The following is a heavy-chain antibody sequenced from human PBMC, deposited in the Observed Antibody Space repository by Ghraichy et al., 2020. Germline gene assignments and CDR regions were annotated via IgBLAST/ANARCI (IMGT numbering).Heavy chain of an antibody. V-gene: IGHV2-5*02. CDR1: GFSLSTDGEG. Sequence: SGPTLVKPTETLTLTCTFSGFSLSTDGEGVAWIRQPPEKALEWLTLVYWDDDKRYSPSLKHRLTITKDASKNQVVLTMTNMDPVDTATYYCAHLFYDTLTGYYKAEYFQQWGQGTLITVSS. D-gene: IGHD3-9*01. CDR3: AHLFYDTLTGYYKAEYFQQ. CDR2: VYWDDDK. J-gene: IGHJ1*01.